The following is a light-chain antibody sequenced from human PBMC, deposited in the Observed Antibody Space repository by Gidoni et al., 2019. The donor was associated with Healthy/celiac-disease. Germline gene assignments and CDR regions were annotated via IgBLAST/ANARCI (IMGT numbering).Light chain of an antibody. CDR3: SSYTSSSTLVV. CDR2: EVS. Sequence: QSALTQPASVPGSPGQSITISCTGTSSDVGGYNYVSWYQKHPGKAPKLIIYEVSNRPSGVSNRFYGSKSGNTASLTISGLQAEDEADYYCSSYTSSSTLVVFGGGTKLTVL. CDR1: SSDVGGYNY. J-gene: IGLJ2*01. V-gene: IGLV2-14*01.